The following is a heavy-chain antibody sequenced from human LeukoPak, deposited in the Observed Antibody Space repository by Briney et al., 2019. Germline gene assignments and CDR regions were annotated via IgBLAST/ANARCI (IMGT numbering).Heavy chain of an antibody. CDR1: GGSISSYY. V-gene: IGHV4-59*01. CDR2: ISYSGTT. CDR3: ARGDDYKSTLFDY. D-gene: IGHD5-12*01. Sequence: SETLSLTCTVSGGSISSYYWNWIRLPPGKGLEWIGHISYSGTTNYNPSLKSRVTISVDTSKKQFSLKLTSATAADTAVYYCARGDDYKSTLFDYWGQGTLVTVSS. J-gene: IGHJ4*02.